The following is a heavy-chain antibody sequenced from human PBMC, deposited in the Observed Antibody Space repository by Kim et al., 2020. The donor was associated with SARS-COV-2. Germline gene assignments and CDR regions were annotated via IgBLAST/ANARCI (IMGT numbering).Heavy chain of an antibody. D-gene: IGHD2-21*02. CDR3: ARETCVGDSYSGAFAI. Sequence: SETLSLTCTVSGGSISSYYWSWIRQPPGKGLEWIGYIYYSGSTNYNPSLMSRVTISVDTSKNQFSLKLSSVTAADTAVYYCARETCVGDSYSGAFAIWG. J-gene: IGHJ3*02. CDR2: IYYSGST. V-gene: IGHV4-59*01. CDR1: GGSISSYY.